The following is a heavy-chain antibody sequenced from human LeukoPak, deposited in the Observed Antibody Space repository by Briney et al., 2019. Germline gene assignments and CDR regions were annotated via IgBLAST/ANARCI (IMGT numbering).Heavy chain of an antibody. D-gene: IGHD2-15*01. J-gene: IGHJ4*02. CDR3: GRTSGGPEY. Sequence: GGSLRLSCAASGFTLSNYWMHWVRQAPGKGLMWVSRVKGDGSITAYADSVKGRFTISRDIAKNTVYLQMNSLRVDDTAVYYCGRTSGGPEYWGQGTLVTDSS. CDR2: VKGDGSIT. CDR1: GFTLSNYW. V-gene: IGHV3-74*01.